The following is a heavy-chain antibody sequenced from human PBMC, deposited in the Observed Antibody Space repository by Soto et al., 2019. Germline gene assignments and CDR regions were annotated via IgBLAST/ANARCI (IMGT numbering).Heavy chain of an antibody. V-gene: IGHV3-30-3*01. CDR3: ALDNIPGAHDYFDY. Sequence: QVQLVESGGDVVQPGTSLRLSCAASGFSFSTNVLHWVRQAPGKGLEWVAVMSSNGAEKYYTDSVKGRFTISRDNSKNTLYLEMNSLTSEDTAVYYCALDNIPGAHDYFDYWGQGTLVTVSS. J-gene: IGHJ4*02. D-gene: IGHD1-20*01. CDR1: GFSFSTNV. CDR2: MSSNGAEK.